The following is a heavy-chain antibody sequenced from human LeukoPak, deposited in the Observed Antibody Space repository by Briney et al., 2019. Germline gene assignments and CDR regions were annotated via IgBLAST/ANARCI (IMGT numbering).Heavy chain of an antibody. D-gene: IGHD6-19*01. CDR3: ARGIAVAAHFYYYYYMDV. J-gene: IGHJ6*03. CDR2: IYYSGST. CDR1: GGSISSSSYY. Sequence: SETLSLTCTVSGGSISSSSYYRGWIRQPPGKGLEWIGSIYYSGSTYYNPSLKSRVTISVDTSKNQFSLKLSSVTAADTAVYYCARGIAVAAHFYYYYYMDVWGKGTTVTVSS. V-gene: IGHV4-39*07.